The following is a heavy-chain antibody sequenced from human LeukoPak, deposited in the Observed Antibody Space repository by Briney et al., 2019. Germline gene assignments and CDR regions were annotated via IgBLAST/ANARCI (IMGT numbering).Heavy chain of an antibody. CDR2: IYHSGST. CDR1: GGSISGGGYS. J-gene: IGHJ4*02. D-gene: IGHD2-15*01. Sequence: SQTLSLTCAVSGGSISGGGYSGSWVRQPPGKGLEWIGYIYHSGSTYYHPSLKSRVTISLDRSKNQCSLKLSSVTAADTAVYYCARGGWWQAYFDYWGQGTLVTVSS. CDR3: ARGGWWQAYFDY. V-gene: IGHV4-30-2*01.